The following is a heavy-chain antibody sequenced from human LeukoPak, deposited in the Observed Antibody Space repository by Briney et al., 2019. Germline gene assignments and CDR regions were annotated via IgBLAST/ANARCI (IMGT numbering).Heavy chain of an antibody. J-gene: IGHJ3*02. CDR2: ISYDGSNK. CDR3: ARRGAFDI. Sequence: GGSLRLSCGASGFTFSNYGMLWVRQAPGKGLEWVAVISYDGSNKYYADSVKGRFTISRDNSKNTLYLQMNSLRAEDTAVYYCARRGAFDIWGQGTMVTVSS. CDR1: GFTFSNYG. V-gene: IGHV3-30*03.